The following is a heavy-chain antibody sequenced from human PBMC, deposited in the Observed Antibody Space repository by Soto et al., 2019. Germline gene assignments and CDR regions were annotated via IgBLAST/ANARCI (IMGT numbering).Heavy chain of an antibody. V-gene: IGHV3-11*01. CDR2: ISSSGSTI. J-gene: IGHJ4*02. CDR1: GFAFSDPY. D-gene: IGHD4-17*01. Sequence: GGSLRLSCAASGFAFSDPYMSWIRQAPGKGLEWISYISSSGSTIYYADSVKGRFTISRDNAKKSLYLQMDSLTADDTAVYYCARGGASVTTPFDYWGQGTQVTVSS. CDR3: ARGGASVTTPFDY.